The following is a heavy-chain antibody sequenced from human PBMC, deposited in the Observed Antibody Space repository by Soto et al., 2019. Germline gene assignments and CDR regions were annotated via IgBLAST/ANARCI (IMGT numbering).Heavy chain of an antibody. Sequence: PSETLSLTCTVSGGSISSSSYYWGWICQPPGKGLEWIGYIYYSGSTNYNPSLKSRVTISVDTSKNQLSLKLSSVTAADTAVYYCASIGNIAFQNWGQGTLVTVSS. D-gene: IGHD6-13*01. V-gene: IGHV4-61*05. CDR1: GGSISSSSYY. J-gene: IGHJ1*01. CDR2: IYYSGST. CDR3: ASIGNIAFQN.